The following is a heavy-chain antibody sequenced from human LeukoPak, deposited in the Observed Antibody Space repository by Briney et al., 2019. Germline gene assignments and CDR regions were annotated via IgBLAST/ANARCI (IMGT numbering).Heavy chain of an antibody. CDR3: ARGGVTRYYYYYMDV. D-gene: IGHD4-23*01. Sequence: SETLSLTCAVSGYSISSGYYWGWIRQPPGKGLEWIGSIYHSGSTYYNPSLKSRVTISVDTSKNQFSLKLSSVTAADTAVYYCARGGVTRYYYYYMDVWGKGTTVTVSS. CDR2: IYHSGST. J-gene: IGHJ6*03. V-gene: IGHV4-38-2*01. CDR1: GYSISSGYY.